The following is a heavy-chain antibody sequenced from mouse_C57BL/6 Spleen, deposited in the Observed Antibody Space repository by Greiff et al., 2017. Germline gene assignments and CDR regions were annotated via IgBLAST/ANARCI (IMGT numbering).Heavy chain of an antibody. CDR3: TRGYKAFFAY. J-gene: IGHJ3*01. CDR1: GYTFTDYE. D-gene: IGHD2-14*01. CDR2: IDPETGGT. Sequence: VQLQQSGAELVRPGASVTLSCKASGYTFTDYEMHWVKQTPVHGLEWIGAIDPETGGTAYNQKFKGKAILTADKSSSTAYMELRSLTSEDSAVYYCTRGYKAFFAYWGQGTLVTVSA. V-gene: IGHV1-15*01.